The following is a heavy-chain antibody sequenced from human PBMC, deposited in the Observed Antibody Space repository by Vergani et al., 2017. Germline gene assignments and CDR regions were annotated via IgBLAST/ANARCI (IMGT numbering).Heavy chain of an antibody. CDR3: AKAGYCSSTSCYGTSGAYYYYGMDV. CDR2: ISWNSGST. V-gene: IGHV3-9*01. CDR1: GFTFDDYA. J-gene: IGHJ6*02. Sequence: EVQLVESGGGLVQPGRSLRLSCAASGFTFDDYAMHWVRQAPGKGLEWVSGISWNSGSTGYADSVKGRFTISRDNAKNSLYLQMNSLRAEDTALYYCAKAGYCSSTSCYGTSGAYYYYGMDVWGRGTTVTVSS. D-gene: IGHD2-2*03.